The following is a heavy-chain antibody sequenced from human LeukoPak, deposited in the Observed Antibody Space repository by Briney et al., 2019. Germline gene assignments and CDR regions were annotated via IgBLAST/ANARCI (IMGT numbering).Heavy chain of an antibody. D-gene: IGHD2-15*01. CDR2: ISSPTSST. CDR3: SAGYDY. J-gene: IGHJ4*01. Sequence: PGGSLRLSCAASGFTFSSYAMSWVRHAPGKGLEWVSTISSPTSSTHYADFVKGRFTNSRDNSKNALYLQMNSLKAEDTAMYYCSAGYDYWGHGTLVTVSS. V-gene: IGHV3-23*01. CDR1: GFTFSSYA.